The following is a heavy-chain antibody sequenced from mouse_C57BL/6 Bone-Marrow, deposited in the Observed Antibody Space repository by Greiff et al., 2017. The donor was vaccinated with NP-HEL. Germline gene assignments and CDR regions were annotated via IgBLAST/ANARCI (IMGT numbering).Heavy chain of an antibody. Sequence: EVNVVESEGGLVQPGSSMKLSCTASGFTFSDYYMAWVRQVPEKGLEWVANINYDGSSTYYLDSLKSRFIISRDNAKNILYLQMSSLKSEDTATYYCARAFNWESDWYFDVWGTGTTVTVSS. D-gene: IGHD4-1*01. J-gene: IGHJ1*03. CDR2: INYDGSST. V-gene: IGHV5-16*01. CDR1: GFTFSDYY. CDR3: ARAFNWESDWYFDV.